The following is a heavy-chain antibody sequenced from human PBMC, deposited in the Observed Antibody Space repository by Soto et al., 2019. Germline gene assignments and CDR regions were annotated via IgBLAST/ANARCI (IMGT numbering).Heavy chain of an antibody. CDR3: ARDVRSSSHYDYGMDV. J-gene: IGHJ6*02. D-gene: IGHD6-6*01. V-gene: IGHV4-4*07. CDR1: GGSISSYY. Sequence: QVQLQESVPGLVKPSETLSLTCTVSGGSISSYYWSWIRQPAGKGLEWIGRIYTSGSTNYNPSLRSLVTMSVDTSQHPCSLKLSSVTAADTSVYYGARDVRSSSHYDYGMDVWGQGTTVTFS. CDR2: IYTSGST.